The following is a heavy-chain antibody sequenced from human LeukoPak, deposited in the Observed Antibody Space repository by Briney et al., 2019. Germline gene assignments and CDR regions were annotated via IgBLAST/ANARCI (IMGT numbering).Heavy chain of an antibody. CDR3: ARAHVTTVV. CDR2: IKQDGSEK. D-gene: IGHD4-11*01. V-gene: IGHV3-7*01. Sequence: PGGSLRLSCAASGFTFSSYRMSWVRQAPGKGLDWVANIKQDGSEKYYVDSVKGRFTISRDNAKNSLYLQMNSLRAEDTAVYYCARAHVTTVVWGQGTLVTVSS. CDR1: GFTFSSYR. J-gene: IGHJ4*02.